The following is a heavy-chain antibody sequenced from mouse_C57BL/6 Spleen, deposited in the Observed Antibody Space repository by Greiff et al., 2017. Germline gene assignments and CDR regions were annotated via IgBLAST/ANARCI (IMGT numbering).Heavy chain of an antibody. CDR1: GYTFNSYW. CDR3: ARSHYDYDGGGY. V-gene: IGHV1-59*01. J-gene: IGHJ3*01. CDR2: IDPSDSYT. D-gene: IGHD2-4*01. Sequence: QVQLQQPGAELGRPGTSVKLSCKASGYTFNSYWMHWVTQRPGQGLEWIGVIDPSDSYTNYNQKFKGKATLTVDTSSSTAYMQLSSLTSEDSAVYYCARSHYDYDGGGYWGEGTLATVSA.